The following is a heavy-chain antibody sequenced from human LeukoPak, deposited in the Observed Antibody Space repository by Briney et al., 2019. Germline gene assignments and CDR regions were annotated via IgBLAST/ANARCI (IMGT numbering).Heavy chain of an antibody. CDR2: IYYSGST. D-gene: IGHD6-13*01. Sequence: SETLSLTCTVSGGSISSSSYYWGWIRQPPGKGLEWIGSIYYSGSTYYNPSLKSRVTISVDTSKDQFSLKLSSVTAADTAVYYCASLGQLGYWGQGTLVTVSS. J-gene: IGHJ4*02. V-gene: IGHV4-39*01. CDR1: GGSISSSSYY. CDR3: ASLGQLGY.